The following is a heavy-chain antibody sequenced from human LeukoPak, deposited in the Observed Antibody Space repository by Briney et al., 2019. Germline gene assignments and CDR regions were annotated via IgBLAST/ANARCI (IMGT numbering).Heavy chain of an antibody. Sequence: GGSLRLSCAASGSSFTFWMSWVRQAPGKGLEWVANIKQDGSEKYYVGSVKGRFTVSRDNARKSLYLQMNSLRAEDTAVYYCASGFLDDFWSGHFWGQGTPVTVSS. CDR2: IKQDGSEK. V-gene: IGHV3-7*01. J-gene: IGHJ4*02. D-gene: IGHD3-3*01. CDR1: GSSFTFW. CDR3: ASGFLDDFWSGHF.